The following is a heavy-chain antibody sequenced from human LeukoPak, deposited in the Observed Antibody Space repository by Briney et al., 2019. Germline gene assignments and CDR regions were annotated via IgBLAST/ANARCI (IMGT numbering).Heavy chain of an antibody. CDR1: GFTLSSSA. CDR2: IINVGSHI. Sequence: GGSLRLSCAASGFTLSSSAMNWVRQAPGKGLEWVSSIINVGSHIYYAGSVKGRFTISRDNTKNSLYLQMNGLRAEDTAVYYCSRDPTYYLRYGYFDYWGQGALVTVSS. V-gene: IGHV3-21*01. CDR3: SRDPTYYLRYGYFDY. J-gene: IGHJ4*02. D-gene: IGHD1-26*01.